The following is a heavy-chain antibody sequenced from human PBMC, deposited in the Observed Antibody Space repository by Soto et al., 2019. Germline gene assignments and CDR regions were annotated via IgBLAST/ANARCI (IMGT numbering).Heavy chain of an antibody. CDR2: ISYDGSSK. CDR3: ARWHSPFYYYGMDV. V-gene: IGHV3-30-3*01. CDR1: GFTFSNYA. Sequence: QVQLVESGGGVVQPGRSLRLSCAASGFTFSNYAMHWVRQAPGKGLEWVAVISYDGSSKYYADSVEGRFTISRDNSKNTLYLQMNSLRAEDTAVYYCARWHSPFYYYGMDVWGQGTTVTVSS. J-gene: IGHJ6*02. D-gene: IGHD2-15*01.